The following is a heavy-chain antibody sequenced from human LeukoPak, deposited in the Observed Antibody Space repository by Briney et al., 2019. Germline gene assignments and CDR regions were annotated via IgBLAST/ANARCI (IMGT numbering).Heavy chain of an antibody. CDR3: ARPSKSRVWYYFDY. J-gene: IGHJ4*02. D-gene: IGHD3-10*01. CDR2: IYHSGST. CDR1: GXSISSSNG. V-gene: IGHV4-4*02. Sequence: PSETLSLTCAVSGXSISSSNGWSWVRQPPGKALEWIGEIYHSGSTNYNPSLKSRVTISVDKSKNQFSLKLSSVTAADTAVYYCARPSKSRVWYYFDYWGQGTLVTVSS.